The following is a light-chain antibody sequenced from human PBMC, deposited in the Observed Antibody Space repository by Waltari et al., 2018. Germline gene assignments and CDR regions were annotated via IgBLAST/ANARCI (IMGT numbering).Light chain of an antibody. J-gene: IGLJ2*01. V-gene: IGLV1-44*01. Sequence: QSVLTQPPSASGTPGQRVTISCSGSSSNIGSNTVNWYQQLPGTAPKLLFYSNNQRPAGGPGRFSGAKSGTSASLAISGLQSEDEADYYCAAWDDSLNGHVVFGGGTKLTVL. CDR2: SNN. CDR3: AAWDDSLNGHVV. CDR1: SSNIGSNT.